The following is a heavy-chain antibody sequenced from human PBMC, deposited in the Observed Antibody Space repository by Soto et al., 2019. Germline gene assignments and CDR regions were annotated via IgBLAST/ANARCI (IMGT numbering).Heavy chain of an antibody. CDR1: GCPISSYY. D-gene: IGHD3-9*01. CDR3: ARHPGYYDILTGYTTYYFDS. V-gene: IGHV4-59*08. CDR2: IYYSGST. Sequence: PSETLSLTCTVSGCPISSYYWSWIRQPPGKGLEWIGYIYYSGSTNYNPSLKSRVTISLDTPKNQFSLKLSSVTAADTAVYYCARHPGYYDILTGYTTYYFDSWGQGILVTVSS. J-gene: IGHJ4*02.